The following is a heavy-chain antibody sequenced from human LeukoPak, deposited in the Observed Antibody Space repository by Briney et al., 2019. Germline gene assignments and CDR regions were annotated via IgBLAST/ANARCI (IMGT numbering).Heavy chain of an antibody. D-gene: IGHD3-16*01. CDR1: GFTFTGYT. CDR2: ISSSSGTI. CDR3: ARDRHTFDY. V-gene: IGHV3-48*04. J-gene: IGHJ4*02. Sequence: GGSLRLSCVGSGFTFTGYTMNGVRQTRGKGLEWLASISSSSGTIYYAASVKGRFTISRDNAKNSLYLQMSSLRVEDTALYYCARDRHTFDYWGQGTLVTVSS.